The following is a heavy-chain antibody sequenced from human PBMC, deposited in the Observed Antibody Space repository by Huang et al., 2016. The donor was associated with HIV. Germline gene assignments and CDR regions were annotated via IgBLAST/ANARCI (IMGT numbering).Heavy chain of an antibody. D-gene: IGHD5-18*01. CDR3: AKGGGASPRLHAFDV. CDR2: RSGCGWGT. Sequence: EVQLLESGGGLVQPGGSLRLSCGDSGFTFSTYAMCWVRQAPGKGLGGVSGRSGCGWGTYYADSVKGRFTISRDNSNNTLYLQMNSLRVEDTAVYYCAKGGGASPRLHAFDVWGQGTMVTVSS. CDR1: GFTFSTYA. V-gene: IGHV3-23*01. J-gene: IGHJ3*01.